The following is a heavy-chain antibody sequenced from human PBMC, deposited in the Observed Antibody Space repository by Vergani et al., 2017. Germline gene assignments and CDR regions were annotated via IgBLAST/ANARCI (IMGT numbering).Heavy chain of an antibody. J-gene: IGHJ4*02. Sequence: QLQLVQSGAEVKKPGASVKVSCKASGYTFTSYYMHWVRQAPGQGLEWMGIINPSGGSTSYAQKFQGRVTMTRDTSTSTVYMELSSLRSEDTAVYYCARGKDIVVVPAAEASRDDYWGQGTLVTVSS. V-gene: IGHV1-46*01. CDR1: GYTFTSYY. D-gene: IGHD2-2*01. CDR3: ARGKDIVVVPAAEASRDDY. CDR2: INPSGGST.